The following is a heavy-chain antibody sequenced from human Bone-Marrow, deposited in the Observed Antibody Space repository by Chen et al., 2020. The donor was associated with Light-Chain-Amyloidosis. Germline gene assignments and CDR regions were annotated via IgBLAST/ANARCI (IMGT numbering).Heavy chain of an antibody. D-gene: IGHD3-3*01. CDR1: GGSISSSSYY. Sequence: QLQESGPGLVKPSETLSLTCTVSGGSISSSSYYWGWIRQPPGKGLEWIGSIYYSGSTYYNPSLKSRVTISVDTSKNQFSLKLSSVTAADTAVYYCARSLWSRITIFGVVISPIFDYWGQGTLVTVSS. CDR2: IYYSGST. V-gene: IGHV4-39*07. J-gene: IGHJ4*02. CDR3: ARSLWSRITIFGVVISPIFDY.